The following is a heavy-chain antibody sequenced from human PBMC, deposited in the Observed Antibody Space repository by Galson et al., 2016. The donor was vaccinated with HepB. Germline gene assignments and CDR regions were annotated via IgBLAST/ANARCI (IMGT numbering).Heavy chain of an antibody. Sequence: SLRLSCAASGFTVSSSYMNWVRRAPGKGLEWVLVIYSGGTAYFADSGGSTYYAYADSVKGRFTISRDNSKNTLYLQMNSLRTEDTAAYYCARVPGYYYGMDVWGQGTTATVSS. J-gene: IGHJ6*02. CDR2: IYSGGTA. CDR1: GFTVSSSY. CDR3: ARVPGYYYGMDV. V-gene: IGHV3-53*01.